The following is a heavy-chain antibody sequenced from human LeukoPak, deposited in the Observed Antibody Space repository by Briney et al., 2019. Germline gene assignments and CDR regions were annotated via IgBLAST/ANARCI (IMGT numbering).Heavy chain of an antibody. CDR2: ISYDGSKK. Sequence: PGRSLRLSCAASGFTFSSYAMHWVRQAPGKGLEWVAVISYDGSKKYYADSVKGRFTISRDNSKNTLYLQMNSLRAEDTAVYYCAREPYYYGSGSFLYYFDYWGQGALVTVSS. CDR3: AREPYYYGSGSFLYYFDY. J-gene: IGHJ4*02. D-gene: IGHD3-10*01. CDR1: GFTFSSYA. V-gene: IGHV3-30-3*01.